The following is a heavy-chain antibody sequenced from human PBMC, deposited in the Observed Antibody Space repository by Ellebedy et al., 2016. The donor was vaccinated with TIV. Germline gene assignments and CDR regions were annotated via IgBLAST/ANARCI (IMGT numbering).Heavy chain of an antibody. J-gene: IGHJ3*01. CDR3: ARRVGGKAFDL. CDR2: IYSANTT. Sequence: GGSLRLSCAASGFSVSTTYMKWVRQAPGKGLEWVSVIYSANTTYYADSVKGRLTISRDNSKNILYLEMNSLRAEDTAVYYCARRVGGKAFDLWGQGTMVTVSP. D-gene: IGHD1-26*01. CDR1: GFSVSTTY. V-gene: IGHV3-53*01.